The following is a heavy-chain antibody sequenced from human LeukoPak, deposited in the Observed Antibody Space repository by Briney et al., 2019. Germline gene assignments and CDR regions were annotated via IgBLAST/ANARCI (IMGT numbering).Heavy chain of an antibody. CDR3: ARAYSYGWTPVDY. D-gene: IGHD5-18*01. V-gene: IGHV1-69*13. CDR1: GGTFSSYA. CDR2: IIPIFGTA. J-gene: IGHJ4*02. Sequence: SVKVSCKASGGTFSSYAISWVRQAPGQGLEWMGGIIPIFGTANYAQKFQGRVTITADESTSTAHMELSSLRSEDTAVYYCARAYSYGWTPVDYWGQGTLVTVSS.